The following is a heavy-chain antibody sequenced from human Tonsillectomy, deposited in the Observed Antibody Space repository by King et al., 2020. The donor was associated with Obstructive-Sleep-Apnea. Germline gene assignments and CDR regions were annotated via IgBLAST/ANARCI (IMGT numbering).Heavy chain of an antibody. D-gene: IGHD4-17*01. V-gene: IGHV4-38-2*02. CDR3: ARDGAGGGYSDPRPEGGWFGP. Sequence: QLQESGPGLVKPSETLSLTCTVSGYSISSGYFWGWIRQPPGKGLEWIGSIYHSGSTSYNAPLKSRVPISVDTSKNQFSLKLSSVTAADTAVSYCARDGAGGGYSDPRPEGGWFGPWGQGTLVTVSS. J-gene: IGHJ5*02. CDR1: GYSISSGYF. CDR2: IYHSGST.